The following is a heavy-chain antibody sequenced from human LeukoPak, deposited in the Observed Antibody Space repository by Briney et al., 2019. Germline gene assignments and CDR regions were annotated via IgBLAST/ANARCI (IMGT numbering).Heavy chain of an antibody. CDR2: IYYSGTT. CDR1: GDSISSYY. V-gene: IGHV4-59*12. J-gene: IGHJ5*02. Sequence: SETLSLTCTVSGDSISSYYWSWIRQPPGMGLEWIGYIYYSGTTNYNPSLKSRVTISVDTSKNQFSLKLSSVTAADTAVYYCARVYNWFDPWGQGTLVTVSS. CDR3: ARVYNWFDP.